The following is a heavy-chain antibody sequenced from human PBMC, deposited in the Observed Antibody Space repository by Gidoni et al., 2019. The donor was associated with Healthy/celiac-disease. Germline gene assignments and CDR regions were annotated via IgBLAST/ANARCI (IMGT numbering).Heavy chain of an antibody. D-gene: IGHD4-17*01. CDR2: IYHSGIT. J-gene: IGHJ4*02. CDR3: ATATVTTRGLDY. CDR1: GGSISSSNW. Sequence: QVQLQESGPGLKPSGTLSLTCAVSGGSISSSNWWSWVRQPPGKGLEWIGEIYHSGITNYNPSLKSRVTISVDKSKNQFSLKLSSVTAADTAVYYCATATVTTRGLDYWGQGTLVTVSS. V-gene: IGHV4-4*02.